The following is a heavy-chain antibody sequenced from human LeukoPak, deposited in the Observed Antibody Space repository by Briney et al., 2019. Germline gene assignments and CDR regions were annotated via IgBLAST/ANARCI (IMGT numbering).Heavy chain of an antibody. CDR2: IKQDGSEK. Sequence: GGSLRLSCAASGFTFSSYWMSWVRQAPGKGLEWVANIKQDGSEKYYVDSVKGRFTISRDNAKNSLYLQMNSLRAEDTAVYYCARGLRFLANDAFDIWGQGTMVTVSS. V-gene: IGHV3-7*01. CDR1: GFTFSSYW. CDR3: ARGLRFLANDAFDI. D-gene: IGHD3-3*01. J-gene: IGHJ3*02.